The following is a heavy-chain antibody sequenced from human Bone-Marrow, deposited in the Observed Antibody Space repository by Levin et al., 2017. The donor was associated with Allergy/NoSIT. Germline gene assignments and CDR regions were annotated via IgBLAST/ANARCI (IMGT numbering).Heavy chain of an antibody. J-gene: IGHJ3*01. Sequence: SQTLSLTCAISGVRVSRNSVSWNXVSXSXSRGLEWLGRTYYTSKWYNDYAESVKGRITINPDTSKNHFSLQLNSVTPQDTALNYCTRGSRSALDFWGQGTMVTVSS. CDR1: GVRVSRNSVS. CDR3: TRGSRSALDF. CDR2: TYYTSKWYN. V-gene: IGHV6-1*01.